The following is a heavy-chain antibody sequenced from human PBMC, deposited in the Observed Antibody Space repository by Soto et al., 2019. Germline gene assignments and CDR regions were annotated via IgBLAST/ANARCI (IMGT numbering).Heavy chain of an antibody. CDR1: GATITDYY. CDR3: ARASRNDFDY. J-gene: IGHJ4*02. CDR2: IYHSGST. D-gene: IGHD1-1*01. Sequence: LSETLSLTCTVSGATITDYYWSWIRQSPGKGLEWIGYIYHSGSTYYNPSLKSRVTISIDTYKTQFSLKLSSVSAADTAVYYCARASRNDFDYWGQGTLVTVSS. V-gene: IGHV4-59*01.